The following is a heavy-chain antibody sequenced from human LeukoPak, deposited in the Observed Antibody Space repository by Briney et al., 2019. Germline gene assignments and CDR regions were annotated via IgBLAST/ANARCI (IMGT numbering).Heavy chain of an antibody. D-gene: IGHD3-22*01. CDR1: GFTFSSYG. V-gene: IGHV3-33*01. Sequence: GGSLRLSCAASGFTFSSYGMHWVRQAPGKGLEWVAVIWYDGSNKYYADSVKGRFTISRDNSKNTLYLQMNGLRAEDTAVYYCARDRRGVTYYYDSSGQDAFDIWGQGTMVTVSS. CDR3: ARDRRGVTYYYDSSGQDAFDI. CDR2: IWYDGSNK. J-gene: IGHJ3*02.